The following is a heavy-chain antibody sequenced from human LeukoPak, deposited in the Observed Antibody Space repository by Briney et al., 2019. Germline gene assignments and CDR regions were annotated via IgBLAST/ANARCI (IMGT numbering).Heavy chain of an antibody. Sequence: SETLSLTCTVSGGAISSSSYYWDWIRQPPGQGLEWIGSIYYSGINYYNASLKSRVTMSIDTAKNHFSLKLSSVTAADTAVYFCARHLGSSSSRYSSWFDPWGQGTLVTVSS. CDR2: IYYSGIN. J-gene: IGHJ5*02. V-gene: IGHV4-39*01. CDR3: ARHLGSSSSRYSSWFDP. CDR1: GGAISSSSYY. D-gene: IGHD6-13*01.